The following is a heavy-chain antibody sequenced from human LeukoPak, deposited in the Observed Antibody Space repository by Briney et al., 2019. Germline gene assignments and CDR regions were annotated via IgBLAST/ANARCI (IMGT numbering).Heavy chain of an antibody. CDR1: GYTFTGYY. J-gene: IGHJ6*03. CDR3: AGGGYSSGWYWGVFFYMDV. V-gene: IGHV1-2*02. D-gene: IGHD6-19*01. Sequence: ASVKVSCKASGYTFTGYYMHWVRQAPGQGLEWMGWINPNSGGTNYAQKFQGRVTMTRDTSISTAYMELSRLRSDDTAVYYCAGGGYSSGWYWGVFFYMDVWGKGTTVTVSS. CDR2: INPNSGGT.